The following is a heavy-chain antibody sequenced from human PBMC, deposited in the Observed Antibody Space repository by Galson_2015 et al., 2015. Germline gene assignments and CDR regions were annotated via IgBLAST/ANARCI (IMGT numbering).Heavy chain of an antibody. Sequence: SLRLSCAASGFTFSNYWMIWVRQAPGKGLEWVASINQDGSEKNYVDSVKGRFTISRDNAKNSLFLQMNSLRAEDTAVYYCARSYAFEMWGQGTMVTVSS. CDR2: INQDGSEK. CDR3: ARSYAFEM. J-gene: IGHJ3*02. V-gene: IGHV3-7*01. CDR1: GFTFSNYW.